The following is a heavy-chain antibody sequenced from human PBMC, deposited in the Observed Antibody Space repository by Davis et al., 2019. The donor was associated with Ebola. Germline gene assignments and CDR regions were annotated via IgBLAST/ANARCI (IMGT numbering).Heavy chain of an antibody. V-gene: IGHV3-73*01. CDR2: IRSKANSYAT. J-gene: IGHJ4*02. D-gene: IGHD4-17*01. CDR3: TSTVSPEFADY. CDR1: EFTFSGSA. Sequence: GESLKISCAASEFTFSGSAMHWVRQASGKGLEWVGRIRSKANSYATAYAASVKGRFTISRDDSKNTAYLQMNSLKTEDTAVYYCTSTVSPEFADYWGQGTLVTVSS.